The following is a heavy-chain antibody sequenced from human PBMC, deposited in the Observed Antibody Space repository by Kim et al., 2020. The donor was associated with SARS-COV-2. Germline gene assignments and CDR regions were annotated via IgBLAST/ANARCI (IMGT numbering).Heavy chain of an antibody. Sequence: ASVKVSCKASGYTFTSYAMYWVRQAPGQGLEWMGWINTNTWNPTYAQGFTGRFVFSLDTSVSTAYLQISSLKAEDTAVYYCARMDSSGWYVLDYWGQGTLVTVSS. CDR2: INTNTWNP. D-gene: IGHD6-19*01. CDR3: ARMDSSGWYVLDY. V-gene: IGHV7-4-1*02. J-gene: IGHJ4*02. CDR1: GYTFTSYA.